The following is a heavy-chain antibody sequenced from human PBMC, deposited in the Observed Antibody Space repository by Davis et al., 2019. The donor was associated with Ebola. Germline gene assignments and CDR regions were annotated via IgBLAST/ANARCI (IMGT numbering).Heavy chain of an antibody. V-gene: IGHV1-18*01. CDR2: ISAYKGNT. Sequence: AASVKVSCKASGYTFTNYGVTWVRQAPGQGLEWMGWISAYKGNTNYAQKVQDRLTMTTDISTNTASMELRSLRPDDTAVYYCARDMGSTVGFIMQTDYWGQGTLVTVSS. CDR1: GYTFTNYG. J-gene: IGHJ4*02. D-gene: IGHD1-1*01. CDR3: ARDMGSTVGFIMQTDY.